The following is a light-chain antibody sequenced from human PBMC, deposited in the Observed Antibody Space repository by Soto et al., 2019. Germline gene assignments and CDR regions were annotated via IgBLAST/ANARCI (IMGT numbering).Light chain of an antibody. J-gene: IGLJ1*01. CDR1: SSNIGKNY. CDR3: AVWDDTLSGFYL. Sequence: VLTQPPSASGTPGQRVTISCSGSSSNIGKNYVYWYQQLPGTAPELLIYSNSQRPSGVPDRFSGSKSGTSASLAISGLRSEDEADYYCAVWDDTLSGFYLFGTGTKLTVL. V-gene: IGLV1-47*02. CDR2: SNS.